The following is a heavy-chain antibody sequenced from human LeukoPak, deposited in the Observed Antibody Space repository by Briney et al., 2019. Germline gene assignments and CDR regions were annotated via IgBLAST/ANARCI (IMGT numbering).Heavy chain of an antibody. CDR2: IYYSGST. CDR3: VREGTSSWSFQPFDY. Sequence: PSETLSLTCTVSGGSISSYYWSWIRQPPGKGLEWIGYIYYSGSTNYNPSLKSRVTISVDTSKNQFSLKLSSVTAADTAVYYCVREGTSSWSFQPFDYWGQGTLVTVSS. D-gene: IGHD6-13*01. CDR1: GGSISSYY. V-gene: IGHV4-59*01. J-gene: IGHJ4*02.